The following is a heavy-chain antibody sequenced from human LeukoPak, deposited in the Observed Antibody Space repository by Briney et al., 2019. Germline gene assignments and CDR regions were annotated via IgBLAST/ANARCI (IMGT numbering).Heavy chain of an antibody. CDR2: IAPNSGDT. V-gene: IGHV1-2*02. CDR3: ARGIGSGWYWIGGNY. Sequence: ASVKVSCKASGYTFTDYYMHWVRQAPGQGLGWMGWIAPNSGDTNYAQKFQGRVTMTRDTSISTAHMELSRLKSDDTAVYYCARGIGSGWYWIGGNYWGQGTLVTVSS. D-gene: IGHD6-19*01. CDR1: GYTFTDYY. J-gene: IGHJ4*02.